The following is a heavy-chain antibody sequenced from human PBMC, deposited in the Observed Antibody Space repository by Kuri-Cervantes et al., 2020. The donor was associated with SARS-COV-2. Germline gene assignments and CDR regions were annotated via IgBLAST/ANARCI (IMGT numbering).Heavy chain of an antibody. V-gene: IGHV1-2*02. Sequence: ASVKVSCKASGYTFTGYYVHWVRQAPGQGLEWMGWINPNSGGTNYALKFQGRVAMTRDTSISTAYMELSRLRSDDTAVYYCARYEIGERDSSSSYDYWGQGTLVTVSS. CDR3: ARYEIGERDSSSSYDY. D-gene: IGHD6-6*01. CDR1: GYTFTGYY. CDR2: INPNSGGT. J-gene: IGHJ4*02.